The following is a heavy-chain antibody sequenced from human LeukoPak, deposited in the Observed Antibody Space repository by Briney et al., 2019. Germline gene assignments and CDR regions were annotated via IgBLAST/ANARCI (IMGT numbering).Heavy chain of an antibody. CDR3: AGGSRRDGYDY. V-gene: IGHV3-53*04. J-gene: IGHJ4*02. D-gene: IGHD5-24*01. Sequence: GSLRLSCAASGFTVSSNYMSWVRQAPGKGLEWVSVIYDNGVAYSADSVKGRFTISRHNSKNTLYLQMNSLRPEDTAVYYCAGGSRRDGYDYWGQGTLVTVSS. CDR1: GFTVSSNY. CDR2: IYDNGVA.